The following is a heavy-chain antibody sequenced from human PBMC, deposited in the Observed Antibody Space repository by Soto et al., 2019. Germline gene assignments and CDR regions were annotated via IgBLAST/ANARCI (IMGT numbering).Heavy chain of an antibody. V-gene: IGHV4-39*01. CDR1: GGSISSATYY. J-gene: IGHJ4*02. CDR2: IYYSGDT. CDR3: ARQATTSWSY. Sequence: QLEMQASGPGLVRPSETLSLTCTVSGGSISSATYYWGWIRQPPGKGLEWVGSIYYSGDTYYSPSLKSRVXIXXDTSMNQFSLKLSSVSAADTAMYYCARQATTSWSYWGQGTLVTVSS. D-gene: IGHD2-2*01.